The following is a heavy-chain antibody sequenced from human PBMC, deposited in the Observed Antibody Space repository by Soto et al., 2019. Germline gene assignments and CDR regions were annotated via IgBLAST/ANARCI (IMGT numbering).Heavy chain of an antibody. CDR2: INHSGST. V-gene: IGHV4-34*01. CDR1: GGSFSGYY. D-gene: IGHD3-3*01. CDR3: ARLYDFWSGYYRGWFDS. Sequence: PSETLSLTCAVYGGSFSGYYWSWIGQPPGKGLEWIGEINHSGSTNYNPSLKSRVTISVDTSKNQFSLKLSSVTAADTAVYYCARLYDFWSGYYRGWFDSWGQGTLVTVSS. J-gene: IGHJ5*01.